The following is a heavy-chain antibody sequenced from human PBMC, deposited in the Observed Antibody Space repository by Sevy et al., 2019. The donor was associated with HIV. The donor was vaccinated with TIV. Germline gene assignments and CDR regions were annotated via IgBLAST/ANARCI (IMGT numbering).Heavy chain of an antibody. CDR3: VTLYYFGSGNPYYFDY. D-gene: IGHD3-10*01. CDR2: IHPTDSDA. J-gene: IGHJ4*02. Sequence: GESLKISCKGSGYSFTSYWIGWVRQMPGKGLEWMGIIHPTDSDARYSPSFQGQVTISADKSISTAYLQWSSLRASDTAMYYRVTLYYFGSGNPYYFDYWGQGTLVTVSS. V-gene: IGHV5-51*01. CDR1: GYSFTSYW.